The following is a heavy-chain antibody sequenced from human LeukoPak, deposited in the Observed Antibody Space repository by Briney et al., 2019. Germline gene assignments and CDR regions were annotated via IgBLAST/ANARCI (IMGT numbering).Heavy chain of an antibody. CDR3: AKAQHGVWHVGDY. J-gene: IGHJ4*02. CDR1: GFTVGSNY. CDR2: ISSSSSYI. V-gene: IGHV3-21*04. D-gene: IGHD2-8*01. Sequence: GGSLRLSCAASGFTVGSNYMSWVRQAPGKGLEWVSSISSSSSYIYYADSVKGRFTISRDNSKNTLYLQMNSLRAEDTAVYYCAKAQHGVWHVGDYWGQGTLVTVSS.